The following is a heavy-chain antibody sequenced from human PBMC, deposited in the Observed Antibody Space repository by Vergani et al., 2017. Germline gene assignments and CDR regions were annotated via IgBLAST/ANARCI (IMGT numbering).Heavy chain of an antibody. CDR2: IYYSGST. CDR1: GGSISSYY. D-gene: IGHD4-17*01. Sequence: QVQLPESGPGLVKPSETLSLNCTVPGGSISSYYWSWIRQPPGKGLEWIGHIYYSGSTNYNPSLKSRVTISVDTSKNQFSLKLSSVTAADTAVYYGARAYMTTVTTYLDPWGQGTLVTVSS. V-gene: IGHV4-59*01. J-gene: IGHJ5*02. CDR3: ARAYMTTVTTYLDP.